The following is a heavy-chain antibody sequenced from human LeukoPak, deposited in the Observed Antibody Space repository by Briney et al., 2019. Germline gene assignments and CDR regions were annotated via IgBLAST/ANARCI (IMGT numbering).Heavy chain of an antibody. Sequence: SETLSLTCTVSGGSISSGGYYWSWIRQHPGKGLEWIGYIYYSGSTYYSPSLKSRVTISVDTSKNQFSLKLSSVSAADTAVYYCARDSRIAAAAPGAYYYYGMDVWGKGTTVTVSS. D-gene: IGHD6-13*01. V-gene: IGHV4-31*03. J-gene: IGHJ6*04. CDR3: ARDSRIAAAAPGAYYYYGMDV. CDR2: IYYSGST. CDR1: GGSISSGGYY.